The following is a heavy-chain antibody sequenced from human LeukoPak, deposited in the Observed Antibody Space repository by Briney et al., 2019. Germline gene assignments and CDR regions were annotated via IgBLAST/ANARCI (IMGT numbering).Heavy chain of an antibody. CDR1: GFTFDDYA. J-gene: IGHJ4*02. V-gene: IGHV3-9*01. Sequence: PGRSLRLSCAASGFTFDDYAMHWVRQAPGKGLEWVSGISWNSGSIGYADSVKGRFTISRDNAKNSLYLQMNSLRSEDTAVYYCATENFDYWGQGTLVTVSS. CDR3: ATENFDY. CDR2: ISWNSGSI.